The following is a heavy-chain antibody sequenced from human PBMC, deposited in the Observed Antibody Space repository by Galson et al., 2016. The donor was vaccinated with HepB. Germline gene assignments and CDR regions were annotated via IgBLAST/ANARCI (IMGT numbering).Heavy chain of an antibody. CDR2: VNHSGST. J-gene: IGHJ4*02. CDR1: SGSSTAYF. CDR3: ASLSVSGEVVGVYDI. D-gene: IGHD3-3*01. V-gene: IGHV4-34*01. Sequence: ETLSLTCDVYSGSSTAYFWSWIRQFPQKGLEWIGEVNHSGSTNYHPSLKRRVTISEDTAKNQLSLHLSSLTAADTAVYYCASLSVSGEVVGVYDIWGQGTLVIVSS.